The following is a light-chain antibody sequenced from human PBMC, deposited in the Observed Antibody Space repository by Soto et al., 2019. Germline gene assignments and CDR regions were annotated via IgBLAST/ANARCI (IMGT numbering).Light chain of an antibody. CDR3: QTYDSSLSGSYV. CDR2: GNS. CDR1: SSNIGAGYD. V-gene: IGLV1-40*01. J-gene: IGLJ1*01. Sequence: QSVLTQPPSVSGAPGERLTISFTGSSSNIGAGYDVHWYQQLPGTAPKLLISGNSNRPSGVPDRFSGSKSGTSASLAITGLQAEDESDYYCQTYDSSLSGSYVVGTGTKVPV.